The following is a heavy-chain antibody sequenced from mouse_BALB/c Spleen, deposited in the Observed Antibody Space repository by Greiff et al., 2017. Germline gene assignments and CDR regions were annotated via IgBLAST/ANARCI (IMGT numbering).Heavy chain of an antibody. CDR2: INPGSGGT. J-gene: IGHJ1*01. CDR3: ARRGYYGSSSYWYFDV. D-gene: IGHD1-1*01. V-gene: IGHV1-54*01. CDR1: GYAFTNYL. Sequence: QVQLKQSGAELVRPGTSVKVSCKASGYAFTNYLIEWVKQRPGQGLEWIGVINPGSGGTNYNEKFKGKATLTADKSSSTAYMQLSSLTSDDSAVYFCARRGYYGSSSYWYFDVWGAGTTVTVSS.